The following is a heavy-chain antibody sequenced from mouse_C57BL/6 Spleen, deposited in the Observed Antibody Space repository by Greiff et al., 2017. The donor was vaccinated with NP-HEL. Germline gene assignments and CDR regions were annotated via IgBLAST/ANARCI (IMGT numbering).Heavy chain of an antibody. CDR3: ARLQLVYAMDY. J-gene: IGHJ4*01. D-gene: IGHD4-1*02. CDR1: GFTFSSYT. Sequence: EVMLVESGGGLVKPGGSLKLSCAASGFTFSSYTMSWVRQTPEKRLEWVATISGGGGNTYYPDIVKGRFTISRDNAKNTLYLQMSSLRSEDTALYYCARLQLVYAMDYWGQGTSVTVSS. CDR2: ISGGGGNT. V-gene: IGHV5-9*01.